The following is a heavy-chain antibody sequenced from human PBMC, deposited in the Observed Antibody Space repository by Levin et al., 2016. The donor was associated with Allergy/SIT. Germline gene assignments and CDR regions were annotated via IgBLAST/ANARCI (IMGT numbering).Heavy chain of an antibody. CDR1: GGIFSSNL. V-gene: IGHV1-69*11. Sequence: SVKVSCKASGGIFSSNLISWVRQAPGQGLEWMGRIIPILATVKYAQGFQGRVTITADESTSTCYMEMSSLRSEDTAVYYCARGSIRYFDSPSYNWFDLWGQGTLVTVSS. CDR2: IIPILATV. J-gene: IGHJ5*02. CDR3: ARGSIRYFDSPSYNWFDL. D-gene: IGHD3-9*01.